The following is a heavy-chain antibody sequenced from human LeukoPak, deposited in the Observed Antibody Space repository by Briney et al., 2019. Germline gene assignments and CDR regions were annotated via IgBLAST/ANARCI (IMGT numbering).Heavy chain of an antibody. J-gene: IGHJ4*02. V-gene: IGHV3-30*02. CDR3: ARDGATAFDY. D-gene: IGHD5-12*01. CDR2: IRYDGSNK. Sequence: PGGSLRLSCAASGFTFSSYGMHWVRQAPGKGLEWVAFIRYDGSNKYYADSVKGRFTISRDNSKNTLYLQMNSLRAEDTAVYYCARDGATAFDYWGQGTLVTVSS. CDR1: GFTFSSYG.